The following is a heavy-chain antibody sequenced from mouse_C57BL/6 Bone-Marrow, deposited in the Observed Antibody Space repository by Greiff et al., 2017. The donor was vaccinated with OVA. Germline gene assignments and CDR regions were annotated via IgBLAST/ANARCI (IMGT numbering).Heavy chain of an antibody. CDR3: ARLDAMDY. CDR2: ISNGGGST. Sequence: VQVVESGGGLVQPGGSLKLSCAASGFTFSDFYMYWIRQTPEKRLEWVAYISNGGGSTYYPDTVKGRFTISRDNAKNTLYLQMSRLKSEDTAMYYCARLDAMDYWGQGTSVTVSS. J-gene: IGHJ4*01. CDR1: GFTFSDFY. V-gene: IGHV5-12*01.